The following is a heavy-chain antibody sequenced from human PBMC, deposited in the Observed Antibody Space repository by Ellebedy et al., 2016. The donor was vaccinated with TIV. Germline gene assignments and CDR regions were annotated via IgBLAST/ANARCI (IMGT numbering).Heavy chain of an antibody. CDR1: GFTFSSYT. CDR2: TSYDGSNK. J-gene: IGHJ4*02. D-gene: IGHD5-12*01. V-gene: IGHV3-30-3*01. Sequence: PGGSLRLSCAPSGFTFSSYTMPRVSQAPGKGLEWVAVTSYDGSNKYYADSVKGRFTIARDNSKNTLYLQMNSLRAEDTAVYYCARGMVATFFDYWGQGTLVTVSS. CDR3: ARGMVATFFDY.